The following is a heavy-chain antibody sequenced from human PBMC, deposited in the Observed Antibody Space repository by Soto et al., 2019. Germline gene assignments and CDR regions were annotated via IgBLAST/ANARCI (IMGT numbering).Heavy chain of an antibody. CDR3: ARLFTYYYGSGSFGVDP. D-gene: IGHD3-10*01. CDR2: ISAYNGNT. J-gene: IGHJ5*02. CDR1: GYTFTSYG. V-gene: IGHV1-18*01. Sequence: QVQLVQSGAEVKKPGASVKVSCKASGYTFTSYGISWVRQAPGQGLEWMGWISAYNGNTNYAQKLQGRVTMTTDTSTSTAYMELRSLSSDDTAVYYCARLFTYYYGSGSFGVDPWGQGTLVTVSS.